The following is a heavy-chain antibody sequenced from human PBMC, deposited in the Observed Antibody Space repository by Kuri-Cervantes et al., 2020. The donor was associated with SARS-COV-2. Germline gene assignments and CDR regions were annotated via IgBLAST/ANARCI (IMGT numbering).Heavy chain of an antibody. V-gene: IGHV3-23*01. CDR2: ISGSGGST. J-gene: IGHJ5*02. D-gene: IGHD3-22*01. CDR3: AKGTRSSGYYCGLDL. CDR1: GFTFSSYA. Sequence: GESLKISCAASGFTFSSYAMSWVRQAPGKGLEWVSTISGSGGSTYYADSVKGRFTISRDNSKNTLYQQMNSLRADDTAVYYCAKGTRSSGYYCGLDLWGQGTLVTVSS.